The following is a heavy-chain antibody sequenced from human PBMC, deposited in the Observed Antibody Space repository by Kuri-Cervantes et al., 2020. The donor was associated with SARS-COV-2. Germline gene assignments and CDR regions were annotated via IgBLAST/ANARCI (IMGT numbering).Heavy chain of an antibody. CDR2: ISSSSSTI. CDR3: ARVRATVPNYYYYYYYMDV. V-gene: IGHV3-48*01. J-gene: IGHJ6*03. CDR1: GFTFSSYS. D-gene: IGHD4-11*01. Sequence: GESLKISCAASGFTFSSYSMNWVRRAPGKGLEWVSYISSSSSTIYYADSVKGRFTISRDNAKNSLYLQMNSLRAEDTAVYYCARVRATVPNYYYYYYYMDVWGKGTTVTVSS.